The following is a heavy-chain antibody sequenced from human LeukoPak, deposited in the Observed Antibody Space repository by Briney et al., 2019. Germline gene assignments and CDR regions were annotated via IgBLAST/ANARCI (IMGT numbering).Heavy chain of an antibody. CDR3: ASLYCSGGSCYEALH. D-gene: IGHD2-15*01. CDR2: INTDGSST. V-gene: IGHV3-74*01. J-gene: IGHJ4*02. CDR1: GFTFSRYG. Sequence: RPGGPLRLPCAPSGFTFSRYGMHWVPQAPGKGLVGVSRINTDGSSTSYADSVKGRFTISRDNAKNTLYLQMNSLRAEDTAVYYCASLYCSGGSCYEALHWGQGTLVTVYS.